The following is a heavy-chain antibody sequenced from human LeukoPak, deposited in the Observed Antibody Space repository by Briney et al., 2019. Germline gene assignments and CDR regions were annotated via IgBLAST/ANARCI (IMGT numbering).Heavy chain of an antibody. V-gene: IGHV4-39*07. J-gene: IGHJ4*02. D-gene: IGHD3-10*01. CDR1: GGSISSSSYY. CDR3: AAGLLWFGELLWVSVMFDY. Sequence: SETLSLTCTVSGGSISSSSYYRGWIRQPPGKGLEWIGSIYYSGSTYYNPSLKSRVTISVDTSKNQFSLKLSSVTAADTAVYYCAAGLLWFGELLWVSVMFDYWGQGTLVTVSS. CDR2: IYYSGST.